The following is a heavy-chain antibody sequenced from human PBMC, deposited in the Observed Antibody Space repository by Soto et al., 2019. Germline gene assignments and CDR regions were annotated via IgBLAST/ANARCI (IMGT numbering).Heavy chain of an antibody. Sequence: GGSLRLSCAASGFTFSSYNMNWVRQAPGKGLEWVSSISSTSTYIYYADSVKGRFTISRDNAQNSLYLQMNSLRAEDTAVYYCARPRSVGDYYYYYYMDVWGKGTTVTVSS. V-gene: IGHV3-21*01. J-gene: IGHJ6*03. CDR3: ARPRSVGDYYYYYYMDV. D-gene: IGHD1-26*01. CDR2: ISSTSTYI. CDR1: GFTFSSYN.